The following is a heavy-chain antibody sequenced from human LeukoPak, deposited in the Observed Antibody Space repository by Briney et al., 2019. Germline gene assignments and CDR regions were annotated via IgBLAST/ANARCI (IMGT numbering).Heavy chain of an antibody. CDR2: IYYSGST. CDR3: ASYSGSYRFDY. CDR1: GGSISSGEYY. J-gene: IGHJ4*02. D-gene: IGHD1-26*01. Sequence: PSETLSLTCTVSGGSISSGEYYWSWIRQPPGKGLEWIGYIYYSGSTYYNPSLKSRVTISVDTSKNQFSLKLSSVTAADTAVYYCASYSGSYRFDYWGQGTLVTVSS. V-gene: IGHV4-30-4*01.